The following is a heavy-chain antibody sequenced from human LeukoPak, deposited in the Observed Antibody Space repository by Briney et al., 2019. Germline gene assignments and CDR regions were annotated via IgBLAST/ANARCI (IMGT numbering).Heavy chain of an antibody. V-gene: IGHV1-2*02. J-gene: IGHJ4*02. CDR2: ISPNSGGT. Sequence: ASVKVSCKASGYTFTGYYMHWVRQAPGQGLEWMGWISPNSGGTNYAQKLQGRVTMTTDTSTSTAYMELRSLRSDDTAVYYCARGSGSYYFDYWGQGTLVTVSS. CDR1: GYTFTGYY. CDR3: ARGSGSYYFDY. D-gene: IGHD1-26*01.